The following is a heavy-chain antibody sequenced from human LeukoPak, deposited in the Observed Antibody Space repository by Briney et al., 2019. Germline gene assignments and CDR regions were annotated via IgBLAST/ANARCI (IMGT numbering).Heavy chain of an antibody. CDR2: ISGSGGST. Sequence: GGSLRLSCAASGFTFSSYAMSWVRQAPGKGLEGVSAISGSGGSTYYADSVKGRFTISRDNSKNTLYLQMNSLRAEDTAVYYCANGGSRFLEWLPPFDYWGQGTLVTVSS. D-gene: IGHD3-3*01. J-gene: IGHJ4*02. V-gene: IGHV3-23*01. CDR3: ANGGSRFLEWLPPFDY. CDR1: GFTFSSYA.